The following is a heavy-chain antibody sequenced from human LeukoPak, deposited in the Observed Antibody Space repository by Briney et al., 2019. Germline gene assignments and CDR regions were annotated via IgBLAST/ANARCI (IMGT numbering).Heavy chain of an antibody. D-gene: IGHD1-26*01. V-gene: IGHV1-2*02. J-gene: IGHJ4*02. Sequence: ASVKVSCKASGYSLTGFYIHWVRRAPGQGLEWMGGINPRSGGADYAQTFQGRVTMTRDTSITTAYLELHSLRSDDTAIYYCARDSRYSRSYSDYWGQGTLVTVSS. CDR1: GYSLTGFY. CDR2: INPRSGGA. CDR3: ARDSRYSRSYSDY.